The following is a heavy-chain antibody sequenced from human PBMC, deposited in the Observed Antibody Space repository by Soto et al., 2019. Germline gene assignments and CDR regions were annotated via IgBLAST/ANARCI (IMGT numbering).Heavy chain of an antibody. CDR3: GRDLTSVRGS. V-gene: IGHV1-69*01. CDR2: IFPIFDAT. J-gene: IGHJ4*02. D-gene: IGHD3-10*01. CDR1: GGTFSRHS. Sequence: QVQMVQSGAEVKKPGSSARVSCKVSGGTFSRHSISWVRQAPGQGLEWMGGIFPIFDATQYAQKFQGRLTITADESTTTFHMDLSGLSPEDTAIYYCGRDLTSVRGSWGQGTLVTVS.